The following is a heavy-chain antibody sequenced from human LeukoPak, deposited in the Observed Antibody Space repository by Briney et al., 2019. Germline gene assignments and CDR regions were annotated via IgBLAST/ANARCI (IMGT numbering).Heavy chain of an antibody. J-gene: IGHJ6*02. Sequence: SETLSLTCTVSGGSISSSSYYWGWIRQPPGKGLEWIGSIYYSGSTYYNPSLTSRVTISVDPSKNQFSLKLSSVTAADTAVYYCGRMWRAKNYYYYSGMDVWAKGPRSPSP. V-gene: IGHV4-39*01. CDR3: GRMWRAKNYYYYSGMDV. CDR2: IYYSGST. D-gene: IGHD2-21*01. CDR1: GGSISSSSYY.